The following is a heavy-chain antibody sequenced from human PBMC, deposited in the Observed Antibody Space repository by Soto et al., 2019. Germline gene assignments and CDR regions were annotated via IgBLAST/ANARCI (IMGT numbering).Heavy chain of an antibody. V-gene: IGHV1-8*01. CDR1: GYTFTSYD. CDR3: AGAWNKQ. J-gene: IGHJ4*02. CDR2: MNPNSGNT. Sequence: QVQLVQSGAEVKKPGASVKVSCKASGYTFTSYDINWVRQATGQGLEWMGWMNPNSGNTGYAQKFQGRVTMTRDTYITTAYMELSSLRDVATAVYYCAGAWNKQWGQGTAVTVSS. D-gene: IGHD1-1*01.